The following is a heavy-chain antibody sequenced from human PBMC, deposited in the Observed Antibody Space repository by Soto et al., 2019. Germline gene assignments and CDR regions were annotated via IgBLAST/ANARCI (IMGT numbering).Heavy chain of an antibody. J-gene: IGHJ5*02. CDR1: GYTFTGYY. V-gene: IGHV1-2*02. Sequence: QIQLVQSGAEVKKPGASVKVSCRASGYTFTGYYMHWVRQAPGQGLEWMGWVNPISGDTNYAQKFQDRVSMTRDRSITTVHMALSRLRSDDTAVDYCAREEGFRITMDRGRWFDPWRQGTLVTVSS. CDR2: VNPISGDT. CDR3: AREEGFRITMDRGRWFDP. D-gene: IGHD3-10*01.